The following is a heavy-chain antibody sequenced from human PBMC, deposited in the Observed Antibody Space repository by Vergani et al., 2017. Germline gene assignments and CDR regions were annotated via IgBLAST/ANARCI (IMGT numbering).Heavy chain of an antibody. J-gene: IGHJ4*02. D-gene: IGHD2-2*01. CDR2: INPNSGGT. V-gene: IGHV1-2*02. CDR1: GYTFTAYF. Sequence: QVQLLQSGAEVKKPGASVKVSCKASGYTFTAYFMHWVRQAPGQGLEWMGWINPNSGGTNYAQKFQGRVTMTRDTSISTAYMELSNLRSDDTAVYDCARVGTSSNRDYFDYWGQGTLVTVSS. CDR3: ARVGTSSNRDYFDY.